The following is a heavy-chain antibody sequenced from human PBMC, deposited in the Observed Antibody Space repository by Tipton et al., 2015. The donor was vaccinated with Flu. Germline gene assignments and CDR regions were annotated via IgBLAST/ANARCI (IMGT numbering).Heavy chain of an antibody. CDR2: IYYSGNT. Sequence: TLSLTCTVSGGSISSYYWSWIRQPPGKRLEWIGYIYYSGNTKYNPSLKSRVTISVDTSKNQFSLKLSSVTAADTAVYYCAGTPPRGGFDYWGQGTLVTVSS. CDR3: AGTPPRGGFDY. CDR1: GGSISSYY. V-gene: IGHV4-59*01. J-gene: IGHJ4*02.